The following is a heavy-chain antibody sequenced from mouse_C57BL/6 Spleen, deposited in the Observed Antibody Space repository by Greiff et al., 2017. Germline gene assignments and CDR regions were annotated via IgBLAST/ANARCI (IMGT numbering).Heavy chain of an antibody. D-gene: IGHD2-12*01. V-gene: IGHV5-6*01. CDR2: ISSGGSYT. CDR1: GFTFSSYG. J-gene: IGHJ2*01. CDR3: ARHILYDY. Sequence: EVKLVESGGDLVKPGGSLKLSCAASGFTFSSYGMSWVRQTPDKRLEWVATISSGGSYTYYPDSVKGRFTISRDNAKNTLYLQMSSLKSEDTAMYYCARHILYDYWGQGTTLTVSS.